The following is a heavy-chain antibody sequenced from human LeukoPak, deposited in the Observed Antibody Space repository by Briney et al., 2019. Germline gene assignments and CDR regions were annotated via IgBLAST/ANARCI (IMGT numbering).Heavy chain of an antibody. J-gene: IGHJ4*02. CDR1: GFTFSSYR. CDR2: INSDGSSI. D-gene: IGHD5-12*01. Sequence: GGSLRLSCAASGFTFSSYRMHWVRQAPGKGLVWVSRINSDGSSITYADSVKSRFTISRDNAKNTLYLQMNSLRVEDTAVSYCAREGRVSGYDFDCWGQGTLVTVSS. V-gene: IGHV3-74*03. CDR3: AREGRVSGYDFDC.